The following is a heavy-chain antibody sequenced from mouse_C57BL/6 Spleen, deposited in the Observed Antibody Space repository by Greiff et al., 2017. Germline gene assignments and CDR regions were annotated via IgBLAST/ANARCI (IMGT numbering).Heavy chain of an antibody. V-gene: IGHV8-12*01. CDR1: GFSLSTSVMG. D-gene: IGHD1-1*02. Sequence: QVQLKESGPGILQSSQTLSLTCSFSGFSLSTSVMGVSWIRQPSGKGLEWLAHIYWDDDKRYTPSLKSRLTISKDTSRNQVFLKITSVDTADTATYYCGRRGGGWQDAMDYWGQGTSVTVSS. CDR2: IYWDDDK. CDR3: GRRGGGWQDAMDY. J-gene: IGHJ4*01.